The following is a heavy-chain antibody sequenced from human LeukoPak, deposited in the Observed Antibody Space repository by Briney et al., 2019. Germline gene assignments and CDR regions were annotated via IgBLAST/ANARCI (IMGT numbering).Heavy chain of an antibody. Sequence: PGGSLRLSCTASGFTFGDYAMSWFRQAPGKGLEWVSAISGSGGSTYYADSVKGRFTISRDNSKNTLYLQMNSLRAEDTAVYYCAKGLIAAAPLFDYWGQGTLVTVSS. D-gene: IGHD6-13*01. J-gene: IGHJ4*02. CDR2: ISGSGGST. V-gene: IGHV3-23*01. CDR3: AKGLIAAAPLFDY. CDR1: GFTFGDYA.